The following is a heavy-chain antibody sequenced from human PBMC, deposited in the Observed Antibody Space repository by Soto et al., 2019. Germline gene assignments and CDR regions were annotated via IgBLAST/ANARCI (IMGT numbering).Heavy chain of an antibody. CDR1: GFTFSSYS. CDR3: ARNYYDILTGYYPYNY. J-gene: IGHJ4*02. Sequence: PGGSLRFSCAACGFTFSSYSMNLVRQAPGKGLEWVSSISSSSSYIYYADSVKGRFTISRDNAKNSLYLQMNSLRAEDTAVYYCARNYYDILTGYYPYNYWGQGTRITVSS. CDR2: ISSSSSYI. D-gene: IGHD3-9*01. V-gene: IGHV3-21*01.